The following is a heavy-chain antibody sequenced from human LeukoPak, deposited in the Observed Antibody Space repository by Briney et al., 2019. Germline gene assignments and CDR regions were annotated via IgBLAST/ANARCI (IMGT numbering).Heavy chain of an antibody. CDR1: GFTFSSYG. CDR2: ISYDGSNK. CDR3: AKYSGSYSGYFDY. D-gene: IGHD1-26*01. V-gene: IGHV3-30*18. Sequence: PGGSLRLSCAASGFTFSSYGMHWVRQAPGKGLEWVAVISYDGSNKYYADSVKGRFTISRDNSKNTLYLQMNSLRAEDTAVYYCAKYSGSYSGYFDYRGQGTLVTVSS. J-gene: IGHJ4*02.